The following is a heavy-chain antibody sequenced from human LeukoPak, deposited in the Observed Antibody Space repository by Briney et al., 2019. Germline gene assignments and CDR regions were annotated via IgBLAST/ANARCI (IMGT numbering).Heavy chain of an antibody. CDR1: GFTFSSYW. CDR3: ARNPGWYWFDP. J-gene: IGHJ5*02. D-gene: IGHD6-19*01. Sequence: GGSLRLSCAASGFTFSSYWMHWVRQAPGMGLVWVSRINGDGTTTNYADSVKGRFTISRDNAKNTLYLQMNSLRADDTAVYYCARNPGWYWFDPWGQGTLVTVSS. V-gene: IGHV3-74*01. CDR2: INGDGTTT.